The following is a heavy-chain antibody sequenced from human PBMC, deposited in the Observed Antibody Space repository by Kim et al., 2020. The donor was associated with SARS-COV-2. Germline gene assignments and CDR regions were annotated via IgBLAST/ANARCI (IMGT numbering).Heavy chain of an antibody. CDR1: GFTFSSYA. J-gene: IGHJ5*02. V-gene: IGHV3-30-3*01. CDR3: ARECCDIVVVPAAIGFDP. CDR2: ISYDGSNK. D-gene: IGHD2-2*02. Sequence: GGSLRLSCAASGFTFSSYAMHWVRQAPGKGLEWVAVISYDGSNKYYADSVKGRFTISRDNSKNTLYLQMNSLRAEDTAVYYCARECCDIVVVPAAIGFDPWGQGTLVTVSS.